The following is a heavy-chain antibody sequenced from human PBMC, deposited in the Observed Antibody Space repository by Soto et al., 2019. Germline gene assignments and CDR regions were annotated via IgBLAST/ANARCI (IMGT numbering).Heavy chain of an antibody. CDR2: ICDYNGNK. D-gene: IGHD6-13*01. Sequence: ASAKVSCKASGYTFTSYGISWLRHAPGQGLEWMGWICDYNGNKNYAQNLQRRVNMNKDTYTSTDYMELRSLRYDDTAVYYCARDRSWSQFIYYYYGMDVWGQGTTVTVSS. CDR1: GYTFTSYG. CDR3: ARDRSWSQFIYYYYGMDV. J-gene: IGHJ6*02. V-gene: IGHV1-18*01.